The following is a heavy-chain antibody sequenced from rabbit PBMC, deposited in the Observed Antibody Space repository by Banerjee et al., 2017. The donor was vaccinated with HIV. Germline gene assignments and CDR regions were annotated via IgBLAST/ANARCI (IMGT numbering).Heavy chain of an antibody. CDR1: GFDFSSNA. D-gene: IGHD2-1*01. CDR3: ARDLSYDDYAAFNL. CDR2: IYAGSSGST. V-gene: IGHV1S45*01. J-gene: IGHJ4*01. Sequence: QQQLEESGGGLVKPEGSLTLTCKASGFDFSSNAMCWVRQAPGKGLEWIACIYAGSSGSTYYASGAKGRFTISKTSSTTVTLQMTSLTAADTATYFCARDLSYDDYAAFNLWGPGTLVTVS.